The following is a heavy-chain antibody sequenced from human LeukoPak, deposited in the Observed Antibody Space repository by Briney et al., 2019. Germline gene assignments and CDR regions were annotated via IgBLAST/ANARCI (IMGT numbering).Heavy chain of an antibody. CDR2: ISYDGSNK. V-gene: IGHV3-30*03. J-gene: IGHJ6*03. CDR3: ALRRGRHYYYMDV. Sequence: HPGGSLRLSCAASGFTFSSYGMHWVRQAPGKGLEWVAVISYDGSNKYYADSVKGRFTISRDNSKNTLYLQMNSLRAEDTAVYYCALRRGRHYYYMDVWGKGTTVTVSS. D-gene: IGHD3-16*01. CDR1: GFTFSSYG.